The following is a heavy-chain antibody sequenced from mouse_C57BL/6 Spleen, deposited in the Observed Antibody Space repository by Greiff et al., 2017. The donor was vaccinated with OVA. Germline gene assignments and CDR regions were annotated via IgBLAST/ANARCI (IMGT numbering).Heavy chain of an antibody. V-gene: IGHV2-6-1*01. CDR1: GFSLTSYG. J-gene: IGHJ4*01. Sequence: QVQLKESGPGLVAPSQSLSITCTVSGFSLTSYGVHWVRQPPGTGLEWLVVIWSDGSTTYNSALKSRLSISKDNSKSQVFLKMNSLQTDDTAMYYCARHEGYGYAMDYWGQGTSVTVSS. CDR3: ARHEGYGYAMDY. D-gene: IGHD3-1*01. CDR2: IWSDGST.